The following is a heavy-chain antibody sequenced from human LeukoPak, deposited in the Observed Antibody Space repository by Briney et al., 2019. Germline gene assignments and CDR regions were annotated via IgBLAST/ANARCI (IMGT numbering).Heavy chain of an antibody. CDR3: AKDLPGVVVAATRGAFDY. J-gene: IGHJ4*02. Sequence: GGSLRLSCAASGFTFSSYAMSWVRQAPGKGLEWVSAISGSGGSTYYADSVKGRFTISRDNSKNTLYLQMNSLRAEDTAVYYCAKDLPGVVVAATRGAFDYWGQGTLVTVSS. CDR1: GFTFSSYA. D-gene: IGHD2-15*01. CDR2: ISGSGGST. V-gene: IGHV3-23*01.